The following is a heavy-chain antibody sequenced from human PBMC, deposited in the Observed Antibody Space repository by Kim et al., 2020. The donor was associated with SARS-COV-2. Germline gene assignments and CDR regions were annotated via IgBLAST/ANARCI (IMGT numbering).Heavy chain of an antibody. CDR2: IYYSGST. D-gene: IGHD3-22*01. CDR3: ASSGAMIAFDY. V-gene: IGHV4-31*03. CDR1: GGSISSGGYY. J-gene: IGHJ4*02. Sequence: SETLSLTCTVSGGSISSGGYYWSWIRQHPGKGLEWIGYIYYSGSTYYNPTLKSRVTISVDTSKDQFSLKLSSVTAADTAVYYCASSGAMIAFDYWGQGTLVTVSS.